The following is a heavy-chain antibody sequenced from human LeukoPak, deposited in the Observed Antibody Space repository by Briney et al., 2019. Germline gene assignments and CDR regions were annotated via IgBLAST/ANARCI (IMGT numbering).Heavy chain of an antibody. CDR1: GLIFSNYG. D-gene: IGHD6-19*01. CDR2: ISYDGTNK. J-gene: IGHJ4*02. Sequence: PGGSLRLSWAASGLIFSNYGIHWVRQAPGKGLDWVAFISYDGTNKFYADSVKGRFTISSDNSKSTLDLQMSSLRAEDTAVYYCARGFYNNGWYYFDYWGQGSLVTVSS. V-gene: IGHV3-33*01. CDR3: ARGFYNNGWYYFDY.